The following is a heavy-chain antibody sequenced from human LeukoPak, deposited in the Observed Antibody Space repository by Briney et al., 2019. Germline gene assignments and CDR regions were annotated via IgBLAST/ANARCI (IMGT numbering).Heavy chain of an antibody. V-gene: IGHV4-4*07. J-gene: IGHJ4*02. Sequence: SXXLSLTCTVSGGSISSYYWSWIRQPAGKGLEWIGRIYTSGSTNYNPSLKSRVTISVDTSKNQFSLKLSSVTAADTAVYYCASSQYRGIAAAGTFDYWGQGTLVTVSS. CDR1: GGSISSYY. CDR3: ASSQYRGIAAAGTFDY. CDR2: IYTSGST. D-gene: IGHD6-13*01.